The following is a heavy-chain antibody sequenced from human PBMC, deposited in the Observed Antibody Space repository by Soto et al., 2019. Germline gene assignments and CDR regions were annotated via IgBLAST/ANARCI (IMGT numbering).Heavy chain of an antibody. Sequence: PGWSLRLSCAASGFSFDTYAMTWVRQAPGKGLEWVSAISGSGGSTYYADSVKGRFTISRDNSKNTLYLQMNSLRAEDTAVYYCAKDDGSGSYYPLPVPYFDYWGQGTLVTVSS. V-gene: IGHV3-23*01. J-gene: IGHJ4*02. CDR2: ISGSGGST. CDR3: AKDDGSGSYYPLPVPYFDY. CDR1: GFSFDTYA. D-gene: IGHD3-10*01.